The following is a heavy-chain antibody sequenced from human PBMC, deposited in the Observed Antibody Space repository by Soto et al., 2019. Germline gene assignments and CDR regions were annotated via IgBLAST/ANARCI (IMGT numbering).Heavy chain of an antibody. CDR1: GVSFDDYD. V-gene: IGHV3-9*01. CDR2: ISWNSGSI. D-gene: IGHD1-1*01. CDR3: AKERSGTDYYFGMDV. Sequence: PXGSLRLSCAAAGVSFDDYDMHWVRQAPGKGLEWVSTISWNSGSIGYADSVKGRFTISRDNAKNSLYLQMNSLRAEDTALYYCAKERSGTDYYFGMDVWGQGTTVTVSS. J-gene: IGHJ6*02.